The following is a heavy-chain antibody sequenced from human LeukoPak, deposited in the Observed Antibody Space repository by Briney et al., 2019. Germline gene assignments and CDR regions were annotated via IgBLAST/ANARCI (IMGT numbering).Heavy chain of an antibody. D-gene: IGHD6-19*01. CDR3: ARVGSSGWKTSIFVY. CDR1: GYTFTSYG. CDR2: ISAYNGNT. J-gene: IGHJ4*02. V-gene: IGHV1-18*01. Sequence: VASVKVSFKASGYTFTSYGISWVRQAPGQGLEWMGWISAYNGNTNYAQKLQGRVTMTTDTSTSTAYMELRSLRSDDTAVYYCARVGSSGWKTSIFVYWGQGTLVTVSS.